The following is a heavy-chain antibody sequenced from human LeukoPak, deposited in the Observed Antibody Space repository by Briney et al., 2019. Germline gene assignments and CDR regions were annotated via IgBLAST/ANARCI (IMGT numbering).Heavy chain of an antibody. V-gene: IGHV4-34*01. J-gene: IGHJ5*02. D-gene: IGHD6-13*01. CDR1: GGSFSGYY. Sequence: SETLSLTCAVYGGSFSGYYWSWIRQPPGKGLEWIGEINHSGSTNYNPSLKSRVTISVDTSKNQFSLKLSSVTAADTAVYYCARDRRINIAAAAHDGWFDPWGQGTLVTVSS. CDR2: INHSGST. CDR3: ARDRRINIAAAAHDGWFDP.